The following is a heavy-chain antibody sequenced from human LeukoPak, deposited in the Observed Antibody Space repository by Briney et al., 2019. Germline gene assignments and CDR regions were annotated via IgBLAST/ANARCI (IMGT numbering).Heavy chain of an antibody. V-gene: IGHV4-4*07. J-gene: IGHJ3*02. CDR3: ARGWYYDFWSGYYSDAFDI. CDR1: GGSISSYY. CDR2: IYTSGST. D-gene: IGHD3-3*01. Sequence: SETLSLTCTVSGGSISSYYWSWIRQPAGKGLEWIGRIYTSGSTNYNPSLKSRVTMSVDTSKNQFSLKLSSVTAADMAVYYCARGWYYDFWSGYYSDAFDIWGQGTMVTVSS.